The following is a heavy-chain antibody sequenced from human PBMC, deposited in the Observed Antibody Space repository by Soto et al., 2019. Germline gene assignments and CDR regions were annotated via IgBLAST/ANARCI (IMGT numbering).Heavy chain of an antibody. CDR1: GITFSSYS. CDR2: ISSSSSDI. V-gene: IGHV3-21*01. D-gene: IGHD6-19*01. CDR3: ARGHSSGWYQSHYDYYGMDV. J-gene: IGHJ6*02. Sequence: GGSLRLSYAASGITFSSYSMNWVRQAPGKGLEWVSSISSSSSDIYYADSVKGRFTISRDNAKNSLYLQMNSLRAEDTAVYYCARGHSSGWYQSHYDYYGMDVWGPGTTVTVSS.